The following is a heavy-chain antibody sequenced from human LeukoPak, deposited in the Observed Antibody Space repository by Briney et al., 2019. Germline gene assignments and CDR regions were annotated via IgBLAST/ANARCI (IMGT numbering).Heavy chain of an antibody. D-gene: IGHD3-10*01. CDR1: GYTFTIYG. J-gene: IGHJ4*02. V-gene: IGHV1-18*01. CDR2: ISDNNGKT. Sequence: GASVRVSCKASGYTFTIYGISWVRQAPGQGLEWMGWISDNNGKTNYTQKLQGRVTMTTDTSTSTAYMELRSLRSDDTAVYYCARVDYYGSVSYPILVYWGQGTLVTVAS. CDR3: ARVDYYGSVSYPILVY.